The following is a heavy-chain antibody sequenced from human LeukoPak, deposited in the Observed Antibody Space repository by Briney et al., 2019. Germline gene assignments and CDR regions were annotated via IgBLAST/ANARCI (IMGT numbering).Heavy chain of an antibody. D-gene: IGHD3-10*01. CDR3: ARAPLGTGYFDY. J-gene: IGHJ4*02. CDR2: IYSGGST. Sequence: GGSLRLSCAASGFTVSSNYMSWVRQAPGKGLEWVSVIYSGGSTYYADSVKGRFTISRDNSKNTLYLQMNSLRAEDTAVYYCARAPLGTGYFDYWGQGTLVTVSS. V-gene: IGHV3-66*01. CDR1: GFTVSSNY.